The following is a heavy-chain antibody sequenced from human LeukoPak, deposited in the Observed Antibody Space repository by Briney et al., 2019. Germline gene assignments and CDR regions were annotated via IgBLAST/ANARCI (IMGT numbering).Heavy chain of an antibody. CDR2: INHSGST. Sequence: SETLSLTCAVYGGSFSGYYWSWIRQPPGKGLEWIGEINHSGSTNYNPSLKSRVTISVDTSKNQFSLKLSSVTAADTAVYYCARLRAFYYYYYYYMDVWGKGTTVTISS. CDR1: GGSFSGYY. V-gene: IGHV4-34*01. J-gene: IGHJ6*03. CDR3: ARLRAFYYYYYYYMDV.